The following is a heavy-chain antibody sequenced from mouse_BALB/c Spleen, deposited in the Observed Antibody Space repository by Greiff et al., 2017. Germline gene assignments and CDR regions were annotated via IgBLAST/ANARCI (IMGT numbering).Heavy chain of an antibody. CDR3: ARSYYGSNPSYWYFDV. CDR1: GFTFSSFG. V-gene: IGHV5-17*02. Sequence: EVQLVESGGGLVQPGGSRKLSCAASGFTFSSFGMHWVRQAPEKGLEWVAYISSGSSTIYYADTVKGRFTISRDNPKNTLFLQMTSLRSEDTAMYYCARSYYGSNPSYWYFDVWGAGTTVTVSS. J-gene: IGHJ1*01. D-gene: IGHD1-1*01. CDR2: ISSGSSTI.